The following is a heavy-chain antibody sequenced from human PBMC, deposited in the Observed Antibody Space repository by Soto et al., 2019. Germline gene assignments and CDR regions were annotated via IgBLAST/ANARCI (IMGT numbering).Heavy chain of an antibody. J-gene: IGHJ4*02. CDR2: VTSSPSSM. CDR3: AREADFASSGYVLDY. CDR1: GFTFSGFS. V-gene: IGHV3-21*01. D-gene: IGHD3-22*01. Sequence: SLRLSCAASGFTFSGFSMNWLRQAPGKGLEWVSSVTSSPSSMFYADSVKGRFTIARDDAKDSLFLQMNSLRADDTAVYYCAREADFASSGYVLDYWGLGTLVTVSS.